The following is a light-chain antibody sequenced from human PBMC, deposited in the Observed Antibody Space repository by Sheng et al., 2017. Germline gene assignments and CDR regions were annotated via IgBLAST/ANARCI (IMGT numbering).Light chain of an antibody. V-gene: IGLV4-69*02. CDR2: INSDGSH. CDR1: SGHSSYA. J-gene: IGLJ3*02. CDR3: QTWGTDILWV. Sequence: QLVLTESPSASASLGASVRLTCTLSSGHSSYAIAWHQQQPEKGPRYLMKINSDGSHIKGDGIPDRFSGSSSGAERYLTISSLQSDDEADYYCQTWGTDILWVFGGGTKLTVL.